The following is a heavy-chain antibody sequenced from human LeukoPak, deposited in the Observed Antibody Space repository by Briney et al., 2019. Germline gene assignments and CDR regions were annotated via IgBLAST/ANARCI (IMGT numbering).Heavy chain of an antibody. V-gene: IGHV4-4*02. J-gene: IGHJ4*02. CDR1: GGSISSSNW. D-gene: IGHD6-19*01. Sequence: SGTLSLTCAVSGGSISSSNWWSWVRPPPGKGLEWIGEIYHSGSTNYNPSLKSRVTISVDKSKNQFSLKLSSVTAADTAVYYCARVGTGSGSGLDYWGQGTLVTVSS. CDR2: IYHSGST. CDR3: ARVGTGSGSGLDY.